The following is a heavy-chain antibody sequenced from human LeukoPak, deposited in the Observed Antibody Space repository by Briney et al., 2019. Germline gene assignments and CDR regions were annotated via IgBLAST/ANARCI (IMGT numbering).Heavy chain of an antibody. Sequence: GGSLRLSCAASGFTFSSYGMHWVRQAPGKGLEWVAFIRYDGSNKYYADSVKGRFTISRDNSKNTLYLQMNSLRAEDTAVYYCASALESYFDYWGQGTLVTVSS. V-gene: IGHV3-30*02. CDR1: GFTFSSYG. CDR3: ASALESYFDY. J-gene: IGHJ4*02. CDR2: IRYDGSNK.